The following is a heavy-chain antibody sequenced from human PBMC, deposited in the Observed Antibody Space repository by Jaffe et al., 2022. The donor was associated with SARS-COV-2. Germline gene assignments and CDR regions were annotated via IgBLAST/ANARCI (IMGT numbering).Heavy chain of an antibody. J-gene: IGHJ5*02. CDR2: ISGNSGRT. D-gene: IGHD3-22*01. CDR1: GFTFSSHS. V-gene: IGHV3-23*01. Sequence: EVQLLESGGTLVQPGGSLRLSCAASGFTFSSHSMAWVRQAPGKGLEWVSSISGNSGRTYHADSVKGRFSISRDNSKNMLYLQMNSLRAEDTAVYYCVKYYDGRNTNWFDPWGQGTPVTVSS. CDR3: VKYYDGRNTNWFDP.